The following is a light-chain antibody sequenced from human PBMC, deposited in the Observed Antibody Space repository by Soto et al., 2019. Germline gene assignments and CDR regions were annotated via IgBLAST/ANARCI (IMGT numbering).Light chain of an antibody. CDR1: SSDVGGYNY. V-gene: IGLV2-11*01. CDR3: CSYAGSYTYV. J-gene: IGLJ1*01. Sequence: SVLTPPRSVSRSPGQSVTISCTGTSSDVGGYNYVSWYQQHPGKAPKLMIYDVSKRPSGVPDRFSGSKSGNTASLTISGLQAEDEADYYCCSYAGSYTYVFGTGTKSPS. CDR2: DVS.